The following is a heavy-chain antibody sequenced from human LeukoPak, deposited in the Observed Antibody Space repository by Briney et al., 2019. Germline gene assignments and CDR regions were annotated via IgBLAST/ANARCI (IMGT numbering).Heavy chain of an antibody. CDR1: GGSFSGYY. D-gene: IGHD1-1*01. V-gene: IGHV4-39*01. CDR3: ARQGLGTGTTLGFDY. J-gene: IGHJ4*02. Sequence: SETLSLTCAVYGGSFSGYYWGWIRQPPGKGLEWIGRIYYSGSTYYNPSLKSRVTISVDTSKNQFSLKLSSVTAADTAVYYCARQGLGTGTTLGFDYWGQGTLVTVSS. CDR2: IYYSGST.